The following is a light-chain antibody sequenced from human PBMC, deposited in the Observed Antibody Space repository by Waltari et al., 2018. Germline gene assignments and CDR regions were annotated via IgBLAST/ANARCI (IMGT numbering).Light chain of an antibody. CDR2: WAS. Sequence: DIVMTQSPDSLAVSLGERATINCKPSQSVLYSSNNKNYLAWYQQKPGQPPKLLIYWASTRESGVPDRFSGSGSGTDFTLTISSLQAEDVAVYYCQQYYSAVSFGGGTKV. CDR1: QSVLYSSNNKNY. J-gene: IGKJ4*01. V-gene: IGKV4-1*01. CDR3: QQYYSAVS.